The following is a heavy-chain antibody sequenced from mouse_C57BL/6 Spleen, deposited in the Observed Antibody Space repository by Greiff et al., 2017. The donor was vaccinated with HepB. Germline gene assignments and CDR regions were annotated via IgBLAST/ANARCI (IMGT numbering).Heavy chain of an antibody. Sequence: QVQLQQSGAELVKPGASVKISCKASGYAFSSYWMNWVKQRPGKGLEWIGQIYPGDGDTNYNGKFKGKATLTADKYSSTAYMQLSSLTSEDSAVYFCARENYYGSSYGYYAMDYWGQGTSVTVSS. V-gene: IGHV1-80*01. CDR2: IYPGDGDT. D-gene: IGHD1-1*01. J-gene: IGHJ4*01. CDR3: ARENYYGSSYGYYAMDY. CDR1: GYAFSSYW.